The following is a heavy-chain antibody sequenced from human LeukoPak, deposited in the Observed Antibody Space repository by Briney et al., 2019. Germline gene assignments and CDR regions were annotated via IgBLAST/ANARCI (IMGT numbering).Heavy chain of an antibody. D-gene: IGHD6-13*01. J-gene: IGHJ4*02. CDR3: ARGSSWYSPDY. CDR2: IYYSGST. CDR1: GGSISSYY. Sequence: SETLSLTCTVSGGSISSYYWSWIRQPPGKGLEWIGYIYYSGSTNYNPSLKSRVTISVDTSKNQFSLKLSSVTTADAAVYYCARGSSWYSPDYWGQGTLVTVSS. V-gene: IGHV4-59*01.